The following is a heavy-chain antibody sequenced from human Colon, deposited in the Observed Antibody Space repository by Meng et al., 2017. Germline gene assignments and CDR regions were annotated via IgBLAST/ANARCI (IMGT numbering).Heavy chain of an antibody. CDR1: GDSVSSNSYY. V-gene: IGHV4-31*03. CDR2: IYSGGIS. J-gene: IGHJ4*02. D-gene: IGHD1-26*01. Sequence: QVQLQESGPRLVKPSQTLSLTCTVPGDSVSSNSYYWTLFRQHPGTGLEWIGYIYSGGISHYNPSLKSRITMSIDTSKNQFSLQLTSVTAADTAIYYCARDPLAVGPTDRGLDSWGQGTLVTVSS. CDR3: ARDPLAVGPTDRGLDS.